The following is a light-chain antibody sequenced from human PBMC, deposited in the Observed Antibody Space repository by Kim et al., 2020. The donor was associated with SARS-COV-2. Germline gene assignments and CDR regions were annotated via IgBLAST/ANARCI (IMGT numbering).Light chain of an antibody. Sequence: PGERATLSCRASQSVSSYLAWYQQKPGQAPRLLIYGASTRATGIPARFSASGSGTAFTLTISSLQSEDFAVYYCQQYNNWPLTFGQGTRLEI. V-gene: IGKV3-15*01. J-gene: IGKJ5*01. CDR1: QSVSSY. CDR2: GAS. CDR3: QQYNNWPLT.